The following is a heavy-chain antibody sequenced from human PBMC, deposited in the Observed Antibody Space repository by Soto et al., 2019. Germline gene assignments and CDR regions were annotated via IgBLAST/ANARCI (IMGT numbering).Heavy chain of an antibody. CDR3: ARVGDCSSTSCRYYYYYGMDV. V-gene: IGHV1-18*01. Sequence: QVQLVQSGAEVKKPGASVKVSCKASGYTFTNYGISWVRQAPGQGLEWMGWISAYNGNTNYAQKLQGRVTMTTDTSKSTDYMELRSLRSDDTAVYYCARVGDCSSTSCRYYYYYGMDVWGQGTTVTVSS. CDR1: GYTFTNYG. J-gene: IGHJ6*02. CDR2: ISAYNGNT. D-gene: IGHD2-2*01.